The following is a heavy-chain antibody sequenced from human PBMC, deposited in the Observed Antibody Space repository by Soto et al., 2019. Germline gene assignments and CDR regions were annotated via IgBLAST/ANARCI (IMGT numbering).Heavy chain of an antibody. CDR2: IGAGSAGT. Sequence: GGSLRLSCAASGFSFPSFAMSWVRQAPGKGLEWVSAIGAGSAGTHYADSVKGRFTISRDDSKNTLHLEMNSLRADDTAVYYCAAPRVWVARTRYFDPWGQGTPVTVSS. D-gene: IGHD3-16*01. V-gene: IGHV3-23*01. CDR1: GFSFPSFA. J-gene: IGHJ5*02. CDR3: AAPRVWVARTRYFDP.